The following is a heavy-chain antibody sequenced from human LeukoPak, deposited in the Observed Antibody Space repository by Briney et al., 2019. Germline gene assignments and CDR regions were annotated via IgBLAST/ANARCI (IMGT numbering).Heavy chain of an antibody. CDR1: GYTLTCYY. V-gene: IGHV1-2*02. J-gene: IGHJ4*02. Sequence: ASVKVSCKASGYTLTCYYMHWVRQAPGQGLEWMGWINPNSGGTNYAQKFQGRVTMTRDTSISTAYMELSRLRSDDTAVYYCARAMAARLHYFDYWGQGTLVTVSS. CDR3: ARAMAARLHYFDY. D-gene: IGHD6-6*01. CDR2: INPNSGGT.